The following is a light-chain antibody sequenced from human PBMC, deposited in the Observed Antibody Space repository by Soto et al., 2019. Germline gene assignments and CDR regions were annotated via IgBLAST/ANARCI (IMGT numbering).Light chain of an antibody. CDR1: SSNIGSNT. CDR3: AAWDDSLHGVV. V-gene: IGLV1-44*01. CDR2: SNN. J-gene: IGLJ2*01. Sequence: QSVLTQPPSASGTPGQRVTISCSGSSSNIGSNTVNSYQQLPGTAPKHLIYSNNQRPSGVPGRFSGSKSGTSASLAISGLQAEDEADYYCAAWDDSLHGVVFGGGTKLTVL.